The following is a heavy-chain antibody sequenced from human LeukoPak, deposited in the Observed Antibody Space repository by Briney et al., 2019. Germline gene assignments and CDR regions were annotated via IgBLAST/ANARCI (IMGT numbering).Heavy chain of an antibody. Sequence: GGSLRLSCAASGFTFSSYAMSWVRQAPGKGLEWVSAISGSGGSTYYADSVKGRFTISRDNPKNTLYLQMNSLRAEDTAVYYCAKVYPYYYDSSGYTNWGQGTLVTVSS. CDR2: ISGSGGST. V-gene: IGHV3-23*01. D-gene: IGHD3-22*01. J-gene: IGHJ4*02. CDR3: AKVYPYYYDSSGYTN. CDR1: GFTFSSYA.